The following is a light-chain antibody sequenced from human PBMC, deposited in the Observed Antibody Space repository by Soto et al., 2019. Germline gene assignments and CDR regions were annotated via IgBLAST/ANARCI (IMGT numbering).Light chain of an antibody. CDR1: SSDVGGYNY. CDR3: CSYVGSSTFRML. CDR2: DVT. J-gene: IGLJ2*01. Sequence: QSALTQPRSVSGSPGQSVTISCTGTSSDVGGYNYVSWYQPHPGKAPKLMSYDVTKRPSGVPDRFSGSKSGNTGSLTISGLQAADEADYYCCSYVGSSTFRMLFGGGTKLTVL. V-gene: IGLV2-11*01.